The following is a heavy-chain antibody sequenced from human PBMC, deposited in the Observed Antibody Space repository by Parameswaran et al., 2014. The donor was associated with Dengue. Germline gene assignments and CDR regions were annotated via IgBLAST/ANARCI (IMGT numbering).Heavy chain of an antibody. CDR2: IYYSGST. V-gene: IGHV4-31*02. J-gene: IGHJ6*02. D-gene: IGHD1-26*01. Sequence: RWIRQPPGKGLEWIGYIYYSGSTYYNPSLKSRVTISVDTSKNQFSLKLSSVTAADTAVYYCARDYKVESGSYSPYGMDVWGQGTTVTVSS. CDR3: ARDYKVESGSYSPYGMDV.